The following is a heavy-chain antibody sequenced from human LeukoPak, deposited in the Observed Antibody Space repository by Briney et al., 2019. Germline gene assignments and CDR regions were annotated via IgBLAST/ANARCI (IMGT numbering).Heavy chain of an antibody. J-gene: IGHJ4*02. CDR1: GGSFSGYY. D-gene: IGHD6-6*01. CDR3: AREDSSSSDFDY. Sequence: PSETLSLTCAVYGGSFSGYYWSWIRQPPGKGLEWIGEINHSGSTNYNPSLKSRVTISVDTSKNQFSLKLSSVTAADTAVYYCAREDSSSSDFDYWGQGTLVTVSS. V-gene: IGHV4-34*01. CDR2: INHSGST.